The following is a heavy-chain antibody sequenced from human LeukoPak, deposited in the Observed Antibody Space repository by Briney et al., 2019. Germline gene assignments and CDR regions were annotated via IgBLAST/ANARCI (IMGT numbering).Heavy chain of an antibody. D-gene: IGHD2-15*01. Sequence: SETLPLTCTVSGGSVSSSSYYWGWIRQPPGKGLEWIGSVYYSGSTYYNPSLKSRVTISVDTSKNQFSLKMSSVAAADTTLFYCARHRGGGSPSVFDSWGQGTLVTVSS. CDR2: VYYSGST. J-gene: IGHJ4*02. V-gene: IGHV4-39*01. CDR3: ARHRGGGSPSVFDS. CDR1: GGSVSSSSYY.